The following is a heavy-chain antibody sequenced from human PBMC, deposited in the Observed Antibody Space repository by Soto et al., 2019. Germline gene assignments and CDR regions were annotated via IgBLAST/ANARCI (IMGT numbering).Heavy chain of an antibody. CDR2: INPDNGNT. CDR3: ARGIATGQLDP. J-gene: IGHJ5*02. Sequence: ASVRASCKASGYTFTRYTMNWVRQAPGQRLEWMGWINPDNGNTKSSQKFQDRVIITMDTSPSTAYMGLSSLRSDDTSVYYCARGIATGQLDPWGQGTLVTVSS. D-gene: IGHD2-15*01. CDR1: GYTFTRYT. V-gene: IGHV1-3*01.